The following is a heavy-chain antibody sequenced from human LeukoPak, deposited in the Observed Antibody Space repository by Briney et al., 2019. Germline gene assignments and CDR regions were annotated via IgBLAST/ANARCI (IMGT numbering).Heavy chain of an antibody. V-gene: IGHV3-7*01. Sequence: PGGSLRLSCAASGFTFNHFWMSWIRQAPGKGLEWVAYIKKTGSETYYVDSVKGRFTITRDNTRNSLFLQMCSLRAEDTAVYFCAREDGYCSGGNCYSYFDSWGQGTLVTVSS. D-gene: IGHD2-15*01. CDR3: AREDGYCSGGNCYSYFDS. J-gene: IGHJ4*02. CDR2: IKKTGSET. CDR1: GFTFNHFW.